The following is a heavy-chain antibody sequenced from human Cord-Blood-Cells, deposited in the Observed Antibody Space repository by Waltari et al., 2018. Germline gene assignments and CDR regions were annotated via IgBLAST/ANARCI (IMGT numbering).Heavy chain of an antibody. V-gene: IGHV3-30*18. CDR2: ISYEGSNK. D-gene: IGHD3-3*01. J-gene: IGHJ4*02. CDR3: ANQGNDFWSGYYDY. Sequence: QVQLVESGGGVVQPGRSLRLSCAASGFTFSSYGMHWVRQAPGKGLEWVAVISYEGSNKYYADSVKGRFTISRDNSKNTLYLQMNSLRAEDTAVYYCANQGNDFWSGYYDYWGQGTLVTVSS. CDR1: GFTFSSYG.